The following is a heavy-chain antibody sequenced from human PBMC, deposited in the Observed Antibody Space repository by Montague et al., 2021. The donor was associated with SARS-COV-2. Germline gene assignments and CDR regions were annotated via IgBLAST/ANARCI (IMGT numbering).Heavy chain of an antibody. J-gene: IGHJ4*02. CDR1: GGSISSGSYY. D-gene: IGHD2-21*01. V-gene: IGHV4-31*03. Sequence: TLSLTRTVSGGSISSGSYYWSWIRQHPGKGLEWIGYIYYRGSXYYNPSLKSRVTISVDTSKNQFSLRLSSVTAADTAVYYCARARTSLIVVVNEFDYWGQGTLVTVSS. CDR3: ARARTSLIVVVNEFDY. CDR2: IYYRGSX.